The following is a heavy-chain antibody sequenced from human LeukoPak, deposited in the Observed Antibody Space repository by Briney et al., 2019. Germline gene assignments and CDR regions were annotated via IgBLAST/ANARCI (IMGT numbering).Heavy chain of an antibody. V-gene: IGHV3-23*01. CDR2: ISGSGGST. CDR1: GFTFSSYA. Sequence: GGSLRLSCAASGFTFSSYAMSWVRQAPGKGLEWVSAISGSGGSTYYADSVKGRFTISRDNAKNSLYLQMNSLRAEDTAVYYCARGGGSYYYDSSGFDYWGQGTLVTVSS. D-gene: IGHD3-22*01. J-gene: IGHJ4*02. CDR3: ARGGGSYYYDSSGFDY.